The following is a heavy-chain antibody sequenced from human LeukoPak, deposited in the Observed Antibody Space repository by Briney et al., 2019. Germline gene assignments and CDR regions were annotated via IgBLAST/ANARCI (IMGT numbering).Heavy chain of an antibody. Sequence: GASVKVSCKASGGTFSSYAISWVRQATGQGLEWMGWMNPNSGNTGYAQKFQGRVTITRNTSISTAYMELSSLRSEDTAVYYCARGWMGATFDPWGQGTLVTVSS. CDR1: GGTFSSYA. V-gene: IGHV1-8*03. D-gene: IGHD1-26*01. J-gene: IGHJ5*02. CDR3: ARGWMGATFDP. CDR2: MNPNSGNT.